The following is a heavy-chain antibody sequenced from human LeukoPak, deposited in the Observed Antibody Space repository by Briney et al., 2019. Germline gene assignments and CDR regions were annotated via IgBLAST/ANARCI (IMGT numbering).Heavy chain of an antibody. D-gene: IGHD2-2*01. Sequence: SVKVSCKASGGTFSSYAISWVRQAPGQGLEWMGRIIPIFGTANYAQKFQGRVTITTDESTGTAYMELSSLRSEDTAVYYCARDLASPDIVVVPASNWFDPWGQGTLVTVSS. CDR3: ARDLASPDIVVVPASNWFDP. CDR2: IIPIFGTA. J-gene: IGHJ5*02. CDR1: GGTFSSYA. V-gene: IGHV1-69*05.